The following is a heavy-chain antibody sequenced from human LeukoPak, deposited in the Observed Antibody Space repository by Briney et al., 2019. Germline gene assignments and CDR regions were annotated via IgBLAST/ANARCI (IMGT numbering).Heavy chain of an antibody. CDR3: ARRPEPGIAVAARVFDY. V-gene: IGHV4-34*01. D-gene: IGHD6-19*01. Sequence: SETLSLTCAVYGGSFSGYYWSWIRQPPGKGLEWIGEINHSGSTNYNPSLKSRVTISVDTSKNQFSLELSSVTAADTAVYYCARRPEPGIAVAARVFDYWGQGTLVTVSS. J-gene: IGHJ4*02. CDR1: GGSFSGYY. CDR2: INHSGST.